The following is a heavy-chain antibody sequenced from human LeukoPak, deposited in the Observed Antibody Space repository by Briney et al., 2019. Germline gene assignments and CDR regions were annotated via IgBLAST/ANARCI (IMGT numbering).Heavy chain of an antibody. D-gene: IGHD4-23*01. J-gene: IGHJ6*02. CDR3: ARDKDYGGPGSGYGMDV. Sequence: GSLRLSCAASGFTVSSNYMSWVRQAPGKGLEWVSVIYSGGSTYYADSVKGRFTISRDNSKNTLYLQMNSLRAEDTAVYYCARDKDYGGPGSGYGMDVWGQGTTVTVSS. CDR1: GFTVSSNY. CDR2: IYSGGST. V-gene: IGHV3-53*01.